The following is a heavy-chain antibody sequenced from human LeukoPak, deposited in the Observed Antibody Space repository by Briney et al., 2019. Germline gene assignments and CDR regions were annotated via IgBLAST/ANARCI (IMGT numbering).Heavy chain of an antibody. J-gene: IGHJ5*02. CDR3: RNCFDP. CDR1: GYTFNNYG. V-gene: IGHV1-18*01. D-gene: IGHD3-9*01. Sequence: GASVKVSCRASGYTFNNYGISWVRQAPGQGLEWMGWVTSYNGDTNYAQKFQGRVTMSTDTSTSTAYMELRSLRFDDTAILTGRNCFDPWGQGTLVTVSS. CDR2: VTSYNGDT.